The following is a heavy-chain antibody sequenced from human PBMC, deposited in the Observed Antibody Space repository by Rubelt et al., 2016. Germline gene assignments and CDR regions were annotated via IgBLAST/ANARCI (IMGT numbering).Heavy chain of an antibody. J-gene: IGHJ4*02. D-gene: IGHD2-15*01. Sequence: QVQLVQSGAEVKKPGASVKVSCKASGYTFTSYYMHWVRQAPGQGLEWMGIINPSGGSTSYAQKFQGRVTMTRDTSTSTVYMGLSSLRSDDTAVYYCARDRGGYYFDYWGQGTLVTVSS. CDR3: ARDRGGYYFDY. V-gene: IGHV1-46*01. CDR1: GYTFTSYY. CDR2: INPSGGST.